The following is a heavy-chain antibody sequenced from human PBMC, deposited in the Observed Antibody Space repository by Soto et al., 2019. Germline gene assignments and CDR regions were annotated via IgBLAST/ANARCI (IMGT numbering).Heavy chain of an antibody. V-gene: IGHV4-61*08. Sequence: PSETLSLTCTVSGAFVSTDGYYWSWIRQPPGKGLEWIGYIYYSGSTDYNPSLKSRVTTSVDTSKNQFSLRLTSVTAADTAIYYCARRRRLAPVATYYWPSMDVWGKGTTVT. CDR2: IYYSGST. D-gene: IGHD5-12*01. J-gene: IGHJ6*04. CDR3: ARRRRLAPVATYYWPSMDV. CDR1: GAFVSTDGYY.